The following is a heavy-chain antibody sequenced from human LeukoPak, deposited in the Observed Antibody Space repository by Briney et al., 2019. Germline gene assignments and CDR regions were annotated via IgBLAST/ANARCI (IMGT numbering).Heavy chain of an antibody. Sequence: GASVKVSRKASGYTFTSYDINWVRQATGQGLEWMGWMNPNSGNTGYAQKFQGRVTITRNTSISTAYMELSSLRSEDTAVYYCAREYSSSSNWFDPWGQGTLVTVSS. V-gene: IGHV1-8*01. D-gene: IGHD6-6*01. CDR2: MNPNSGNT. CDR3: AREYSSSSNWFDP. CDR1: GYTFTSYD. J-gene: IGHJ5*02.